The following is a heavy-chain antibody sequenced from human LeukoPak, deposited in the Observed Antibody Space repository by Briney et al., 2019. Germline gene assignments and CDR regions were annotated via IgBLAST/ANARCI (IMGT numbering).Heavy chain of an antibody. V-gene: IGHV4-34*01. J-gene: IGHJ6*02. CDR2: INHSGST. Sequence: SETLSLTCAVYGGSFSGYYWSWIRQPPGKGLEWIGEINHSGSTNYSPSLKSRVTISVDTSKNQFSLKLSSVTAADTAVYYCARWGGSPPWYYYYGMDVWGQGTTVTVSS. CDR1: GGSFSGYY. CDR3: ARWGGSPPWYYYYGMDV. D-gene: IGHD1-26*01.